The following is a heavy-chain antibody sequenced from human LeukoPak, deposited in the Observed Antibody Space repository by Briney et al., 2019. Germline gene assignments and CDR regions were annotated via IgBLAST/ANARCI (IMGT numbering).Heavy chain of an antibody. CDR1: GFTFSSYS. Sequence: GSLRLSCAASGFTFSSYSMNWVRQAPGKGLEWVSYISSSSSTIYYADSVKGRFTISRDNAKNSLYLQMNSLRAEDTAVYYCARNNTVTTNYYYYYYMDVWGKGTTVTVSS. J-gene: IGHJ6*03. CDR2: ISSSSSTI. D-gene: IGHD4-11*01. CDR3: ARNNTVTTNYYYYYYMDV. V-gene: IGHV3-48*04.